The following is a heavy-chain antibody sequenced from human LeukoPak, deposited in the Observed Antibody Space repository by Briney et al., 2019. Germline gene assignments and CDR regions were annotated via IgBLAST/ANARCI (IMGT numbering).Heavy chain of an antibody. CDR2: ISGSGGST. D-gene: IGHD1-26*01. CDR1: GFTFSSYA. Sequence: GGSLRLSCAASGFTFSSYAMSWVRQAPGKGLEWVSAISGSGGSTYYADSVKGRFTISRDNSKNTLYLQMNSLRAEDTAVYYCARERPVYSGSYSYYYYYYMDVWGKGTTVTVSS. V-gene: IGHV3-23*01. J-gene: IGHJ6*03. CDR3: ARERPVYSGSYSYYYYYYMDV.